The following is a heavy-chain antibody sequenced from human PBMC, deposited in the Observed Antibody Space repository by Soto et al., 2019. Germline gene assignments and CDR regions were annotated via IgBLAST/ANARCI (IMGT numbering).Heavy chain of an antibody. CDR3: CYGDYNY. CDR2: ISYDGSNK. D-gene: IGHD4-17*01. CDR1: GFTFSSYA. Sequence: QVQLVESGGGVVQPGRSLRLSCAASGFTFSSYAMHWVRQAPGKGLEWVAVISYDGSNKYYADSVKGRFTISRDNSKNTLDLQMNSLSAEDTAVYYCCYGDYNYWGQGTLVTVSS. J-gene: IGHJ4*02. V-gene: IGHV3-30-3*01.